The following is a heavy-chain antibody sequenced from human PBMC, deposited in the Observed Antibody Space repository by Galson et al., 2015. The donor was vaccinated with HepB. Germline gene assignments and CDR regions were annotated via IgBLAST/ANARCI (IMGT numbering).Heavy chain of an antibody. V-gene: IGHV1-2*02. Sequence: SVKVSCKASGYTFTGYYMHWVRQAPGQGLEWMGWINPNSGGTNYAQKFQGRVTMTRDTSISTAYMELSRLRSDDTAVYYCAREGSTELGDFWSGGFDPWGQGTLVTVSS. CDR2: INPNSGGT. J-gene: IGHJ5*02. D-gene: IGHD3-3*01. CDR3: AREGSTELGDFWSGGFDP. CDR1: GYTFTGYY.